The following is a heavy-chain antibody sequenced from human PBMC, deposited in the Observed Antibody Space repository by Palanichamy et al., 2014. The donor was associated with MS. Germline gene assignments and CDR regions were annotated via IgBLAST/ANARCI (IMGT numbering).Heavy chain of an antibody. CDR2: IKSVSSGGTA. Sequence: EVQLVESWGEALVKPGGSLRVACAASGFTFSDSWMSWVRQAPGKGLEWVGVIKSVSSGGTADYAAPVKGRFIISRDESKDILYLQMNSLKSEDTALYYCMTLDYDVLTGYIPTWGQGTLVTVSS. D-gene: IGHD3-9*01. V-gene: IGHV3-15*05. CDR1: GFTFSDSW. CDR3: MTLDYDVLTGYIPT. J-gene: IGHJ5*02.